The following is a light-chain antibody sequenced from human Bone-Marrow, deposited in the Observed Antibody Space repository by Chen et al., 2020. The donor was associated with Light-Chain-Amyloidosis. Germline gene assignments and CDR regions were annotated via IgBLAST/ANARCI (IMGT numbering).Light chain of an antibody. CDR2: DDS. J-gene: IGLJ3*02. V-gene: IGLV3-21*02. CDR3: QVWDSSSDQPV. CDR1: NSGNQG. Sequence: SYVLSQPPSVPVAPGQTARITWGGNNSGNQGVHWYHQKPRQAPVLVVYDDSDRPSGIPERFSGSNSGNTATLTISGVEVGDEADYYCQVWDSSSDQPVFGGGTKLTVV.